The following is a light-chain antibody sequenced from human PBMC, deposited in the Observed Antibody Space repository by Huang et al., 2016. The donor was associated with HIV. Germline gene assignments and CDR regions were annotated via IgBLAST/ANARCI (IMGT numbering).Light chain of an antibody. Sequence: EIVLTQSPDFQSVTPKEKVTITCRASQSIGTCLHWYQQKPDQSPNRLMRYASESMSGVPSRFSGGGSGTVFTLTINSLEAEDAAAYCCLQSRSLPVTCGGGTKVEIK. CDR3: LQSRSLPVT. CDR2: YAS. V-gene: IGKV6D-21*02. CDR1: QSIGTC. J-gene: IGKJ4*01.